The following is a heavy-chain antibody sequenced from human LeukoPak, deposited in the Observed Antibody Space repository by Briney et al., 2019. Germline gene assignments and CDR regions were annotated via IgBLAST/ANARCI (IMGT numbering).Heavy chain of an antibody. CDR1: GFTFSSYW. Sequence: PGGSLRLSCAASGFTFSSYWMRWVRQAPGKGLEWVANIKQDGSEKYYVDSVKGRFTISRDNAKNSLYLQMNSLRAEDTAVYYCARVRDGYYSDFDYWGQGTLVTVSS. J-gene: IGHJ4*02. CDR2: IKQDGSEK. D-gene: IGHD5-24*01. V-gene: IGHV3-7*01. CDR3: ARVRDGYYSDFDY.